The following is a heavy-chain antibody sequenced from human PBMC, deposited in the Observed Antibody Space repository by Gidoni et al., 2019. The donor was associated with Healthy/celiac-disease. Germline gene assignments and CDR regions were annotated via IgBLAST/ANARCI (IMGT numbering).Heavy chain of an antibody. Sequence: QVQLVQSGAEVKKPGSSVKVSCKASGGTFSSYAISWVRQAPGQGLEWMGGIIPIFGTANYAQKFQGRVTITADESTSTAYMELSSLRSEDTAVYDCARRVGYSSSSEYYYYYYGMDVWGQGTTVTVSS. V-gene: IGHV1-69*01. CDR2: IIPIFGTA. D-gene: IGHD6-6*01. CDR1: GGTFSSYA. J-gene: IGHJ6*02. CDR3: ARRVGYSSSSEYYYYYYGMDV.